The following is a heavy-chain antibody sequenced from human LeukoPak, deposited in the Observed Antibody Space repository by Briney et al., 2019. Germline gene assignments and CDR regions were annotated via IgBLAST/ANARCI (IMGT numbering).Heavy chain of an antibody. V-gene: IGHV3-23*01. Sequence: GGSLRLSCAASGFTFSSYAMSWVRQAPGKGLEWVSAISGSGGSTYYADSVKGRFTISRDNSKSTLYLQMNSLRAEDTAVYYYAKGDTICGFDIWGQGTMVTVSS. CDR1: GFTFSSYA. J-gene: IGHJ3*02. D-gene: IGHD3-9*01. CDR2: ISGSGGST. CDR3: AKGDTICGFDI.